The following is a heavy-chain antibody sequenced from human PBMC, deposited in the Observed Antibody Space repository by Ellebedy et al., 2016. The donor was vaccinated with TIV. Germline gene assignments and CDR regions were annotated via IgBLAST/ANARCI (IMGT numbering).Heavy chain of an antibody. J-gene: IGHJ4*02. Sequence: GGSLRLXCAASGFTFSNYAMSWVRQAPGRGLEWVSGIRDIVDNTYYADSVKGRLTISRDNSKNTLYLHMNSLRAEDTAVYYCAKFHDSRGEMTYFDYWGQGTLVTVSS. CDR1: GFTFSNYA. CDR2: IRDIVDNT. CDR3: AKFHDSRGEMTYFDY. D-gene: IGHD3-22*01. V-gene: IGHV3-23*01.